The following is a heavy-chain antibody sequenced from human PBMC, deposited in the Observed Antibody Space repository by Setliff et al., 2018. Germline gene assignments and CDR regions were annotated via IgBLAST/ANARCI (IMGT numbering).Heavy chain of an antibody. Sequence: PSETMSLTCSVSGDFMSSHLYFWSWIRQPAGKGLEWIGDIYIRGIINYNPSLKSRVTISIDTSKNPFSLKLSSVTAAYTAVYHCASGKTFFGAFIRAFDIWGQGRMVTVSS. CDR2: IYIRGII. D-gene: IGHD3-3*01. V-gene: IGHV4-61*10. CDR1: GDFMSSHLYF. CDR3: ASGKTFFGAFIRAFDI. J-gene: IGHJ3*02.